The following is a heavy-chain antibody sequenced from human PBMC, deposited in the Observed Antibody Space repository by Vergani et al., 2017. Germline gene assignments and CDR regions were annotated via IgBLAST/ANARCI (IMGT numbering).Heavy chain of an antibody. CDR2: IYNSGST. V-gene: IGHV4-31*11. D-gene: IGHD4-23*01. CDR3: ASQDDHNGNPCAFDI. CDR1: DFISNGHY. J-gene: IGHJ3*02. Sequence: QVQLQESGPGLVKPSETLSLICDVFDFISNGHYWSWVRQRPGKGLEWIGYIYNSGSTYYNPSLKSRVTISVDASKNQFSLKLSSVTAADTAVYYCASQDDHNGNPCAFDIWGQGTKVTVSS.